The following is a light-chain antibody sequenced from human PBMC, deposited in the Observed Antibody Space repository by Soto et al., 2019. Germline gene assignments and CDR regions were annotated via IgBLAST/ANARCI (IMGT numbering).Light chain of an antibody. V-gene: IGKV1-9*01. Sequence: DIQLTQSPSFLSASVGDRVTITCRASQGFNSYLAWYQQKPGKAPKLLIYAASTLQSGVPSRFSGSGSGTEFTLTISSLQPEDFATYYYVQVHSYPRTFGGGTKVEIK. CDR3: VQVHSYPRT. CDR1: QGFNSY. J-gene: IGKJ4*01. CDR2: AAS.